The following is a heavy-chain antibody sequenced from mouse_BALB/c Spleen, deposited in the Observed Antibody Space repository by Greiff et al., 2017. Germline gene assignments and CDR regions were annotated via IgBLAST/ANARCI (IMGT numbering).Heavy chain of an antibody. J-gene: IGHJ4*01. V-gene: IGHV3-6*02. CDR2: ISYDGSN. Sequence: EVKLQESGPGLVKPSQSLSLTCSVTGYSITSGYYWNWIRQFPGNKLEWMGYISYDGSNNYNPSLKNRISITRDTSKNQFFLKLNSVTTEDTATYYCAREDGYDEAMDYWGQGTSVTVSS. CDR3: AREDGYDEAMDY. CDR1: GYSITSGYY. D-gene: IGHD2-2*01.